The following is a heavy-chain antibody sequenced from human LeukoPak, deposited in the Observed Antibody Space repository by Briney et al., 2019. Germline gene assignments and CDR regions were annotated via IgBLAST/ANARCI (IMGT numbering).Heavy chain of an antibody. V-gene: IGHV1-2*02. Sequence: ASVKVSCTASGYTFTGYYMHWVRQAPGQGLEWMGWINPNSGGTNYAQKFQGRVTMTRDTSVSTAYMELSRLRSDDTAVYYCARGVSGTYYYYYMDVWGKGTTVTVSS. CDR2: INPNSGGT. J-gene: IGHJ6*03. CDR1: GYTFTGYY. D-gene: IGHD6-19*01. CDR3: ARGVSGTYYYYYMDV.